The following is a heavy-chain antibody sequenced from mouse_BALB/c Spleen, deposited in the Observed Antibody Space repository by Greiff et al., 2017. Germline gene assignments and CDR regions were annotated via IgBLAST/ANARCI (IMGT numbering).Heavy chain of an antibody. Sequence: EVNVVESGGGLVKPGGSLKLSCAASGFTFSSYAMSWVRQTPEKRLEWVASISSGGSTYYPDSVKGRFTISRDNARNILYLQMSSLRSGDTAMYYCARSGVRGARDYWGQGTSVTVSS. D-gene: IGHD2-2*01. V-gene: IGHV5-6-5*01. CDR1: GFTFSSYA. J-gene: IGHJ4*01. CDR3: ARSGVRGARDY. CDR2: ISSGGST.